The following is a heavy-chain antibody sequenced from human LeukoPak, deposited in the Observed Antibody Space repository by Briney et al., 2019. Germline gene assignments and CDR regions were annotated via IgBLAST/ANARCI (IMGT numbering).Heavy chain of an antibody. Sequence: SETLSLTCTVSGGSISSSSYYWGWIRQPPGKGLEWIGSIYYSGSTYYNPSLKSRVTISVDTSKNQFSLKLSSVTAADTAVYYCAREVYKADYGDPLEGYYGMDVWGQGTTVTVSS. CDR1: GGSISSSSYY. J-gene: IGHJ6*02. CDR3: AREVYKADYGDPLEGYYGMDV. D-gene: IGHD4-17*01. CDR2: IYYSGST. V-gene: IGHV4-39*07.